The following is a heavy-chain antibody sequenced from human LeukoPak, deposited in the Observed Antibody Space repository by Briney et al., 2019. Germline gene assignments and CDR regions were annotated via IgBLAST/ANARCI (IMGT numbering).Heavy chain of an antibody. Sequence: GGSLRLSCAASGFTFSNAWMSWVRQAPGKGLEWVSLLYTGGPTYYANSVEGRFTISRDDSKNTIYLQMNSLKAEDTAIYYCARGGVHYWNPRYWGQGTLVTVSS. D-gene: IGHD1-1*01. CDR3: ARGGVHYWNPRY. V-gene: IGHV3-53*01. CDR1: GFTFSNAW. J-gene: IGHJ4*02. CDR2: LYTGGPT.